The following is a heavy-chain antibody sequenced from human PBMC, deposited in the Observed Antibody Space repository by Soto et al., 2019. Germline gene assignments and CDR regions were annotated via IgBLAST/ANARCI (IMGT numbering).Heavy chain of an antibody. CDR1: GYTFTSYG. Sequence: ASVKVSCKASGYTFTSYGISWVRQAPGQGLEWMGWISAYNGNTNYAQKLQGRVTMTTDTFTSTAYMELRSLRSDDTAVYYCARVFMSEMGGFNWFDPWGQGTLVTVSS. CDR2: ISAYNGNT. CDR3: ARVFMSEMGGFNWFDP. V-gene: IGHV1-18*01. D-gene: IGHD3-16*01. J-gene: IGHJ5*02.